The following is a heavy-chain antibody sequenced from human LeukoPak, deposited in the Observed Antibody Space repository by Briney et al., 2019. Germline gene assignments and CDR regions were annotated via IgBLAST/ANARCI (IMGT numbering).Heavy chain of an antibody. V-gene: IGHV3-64*01. CDR3: ARGSVGYYAPLI. Sequence: GGSLRLSCAASGLTFSSYAMHWVRQAPGKGLEYVSAISSNGGSTYYANSVKGRFTISRDNSKNTLYLQMGSLRAEDMAVYYCARGSVGYYAPLIWGQGTLVTVSS. CDR1: GLTFSSYA. CDR2: ISSNGGST. J-gene: IGHJ4*02. D-gene: IGHD3-16*01.